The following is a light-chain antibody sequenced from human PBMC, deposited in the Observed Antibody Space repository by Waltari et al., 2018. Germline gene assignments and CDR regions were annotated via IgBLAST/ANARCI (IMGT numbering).Light chain of an antibody. V-gene: IGKV3-15*01. CDR2: GAS. CDR3: QQYSYWPPNT. J-gene: IGKJ2*01. CDR1: QNLNRD. Sequence: EVVMTQSPATLSVSPGERATLSCRASQNLNRDLAWYQQRPGQAPRPRIYGASTRATDVPDRFSGSGSGTEFTLTVSSVQSEDFAVYYCQQYSYWPPNTFGQGTKLDIK.